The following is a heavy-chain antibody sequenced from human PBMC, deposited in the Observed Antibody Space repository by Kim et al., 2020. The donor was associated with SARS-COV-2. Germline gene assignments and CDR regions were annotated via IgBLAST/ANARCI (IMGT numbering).Heavy chain of an antibody. CDR1: GFTFSSYW. V-gene: IGHV3-7*01. Sequence: GGSLRLSCAASGFTFSSYWMSWVRQAPGKGLEWVANIKQDGSEKYYVDSVKGRFTISRDNAKNSLYLQMNSLRAEDTAVYYCAREARYYYYYGMDVWGQGTTVTVSS. CDR2: IKQDGSEK. D-gene: IGHD6-6*01. CDR3: AREARYYYYYGMDV. J-gene: IGHJ6*02.